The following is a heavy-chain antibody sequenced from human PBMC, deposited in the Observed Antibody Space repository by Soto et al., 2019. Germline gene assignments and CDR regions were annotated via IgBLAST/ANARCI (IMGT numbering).Heavy chain of an antibody. CDR3: AKGASHAPFEK. V-gene: IGHV3-23*01. Sequence: GGSLRLSCAASGFAFNDFAMNWVRQAPGKGPEWLSTISGSGDKTFHSDSVKGRFNISRDNSNNKMFLQMNSLRAKDTAIYYCAKGASHAPFEKWGRGTLVTVSS. CDR2: ISGSGDKT. J-gene: IGHJ4*02. CDR1: GFAFNDFA.